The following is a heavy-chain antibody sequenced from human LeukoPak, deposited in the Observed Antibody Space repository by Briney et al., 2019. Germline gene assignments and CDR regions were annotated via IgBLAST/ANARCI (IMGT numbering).Heavy chain of an antibody. V-gene: IGHV1-2*02. CDR2: INPNSGGT. D-gene: IGHD6-6*01. J-gene: IGHJ6*03. CDR1: GYTFTGYY. CDR3: ARDSSSSSEFVYYYYYYYMDV. Sequence: ASVKVSCKASGYTFTGYYMHWVRQAPGQGLEWMGWINPNSGGTNYAQKFQGRVTMTGDTSISTAYMELSRLRSDDTAVYYCARDSSSSSEFVYYYYYYYMDVWGKGTTVTVSS.